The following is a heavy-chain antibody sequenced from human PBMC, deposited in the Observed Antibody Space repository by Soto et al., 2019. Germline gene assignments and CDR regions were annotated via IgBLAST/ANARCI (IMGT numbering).Heavy chain of an antibody. CDR1: GYRFNNYW. V-gene: IGHV5-51*01. CDR2: IYPGDSDT. Sequence: GESLKISFKGSGYRFNNYWIGWVRQVPVKGLDWIGMIYPGDSDTTYSPSFQGQVTMSADKSTSTAYLEWSSLKASDTATYYCARQGSNGAYVYFPMDVWGQGTTVTVSS. D-gene: IGHD3-16*01. J-gene: IGHJ6*02. CDR3: ARQGSNGAYVYFPMDV.